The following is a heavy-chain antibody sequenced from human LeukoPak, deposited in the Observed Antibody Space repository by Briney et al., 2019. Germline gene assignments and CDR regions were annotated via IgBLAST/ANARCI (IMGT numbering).Heavy chain of an antibody. V-gene: IGHV1-18*01. J-gene: IGHJ1*01. CDR2: ISAYNGNT. CDR1: GYTFTSYG. CDR3: ARAWGIVGAQGYFQH. D-gene: IGHD1-26*01. Sequence: GASVKVSCKASGYTFTSYGISWVRQAPGQGLEWMGWISAYNGNTNYAQKLQGRVTMTTDTSTSTAYMELRSLGSDDTAVYYCARAWGIVGAQGYFQHWGQGTLVTVSS.